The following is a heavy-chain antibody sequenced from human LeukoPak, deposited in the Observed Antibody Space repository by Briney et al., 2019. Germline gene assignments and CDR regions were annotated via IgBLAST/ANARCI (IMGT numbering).Heavy chain of an antibody. Sequence: ASVKVSCKASGYTFTSYGISWVRQAPGQGLECMGWISAYNGNTNYAQKLQGRVTMTTDTSTSTAYMELRSLRSDDTAVYYCARDIVDYDFWSGSPYDYWGQGTLVTVSS. D-gene: IGHD3-3*01. CDR1: GYTFTSYG. V-gene: IGHV1-18*01. CDR3: ARDIVDYDFWSGSPYDY. J-gene: IGHJ4*02. CDR2: ISAYNGNT.